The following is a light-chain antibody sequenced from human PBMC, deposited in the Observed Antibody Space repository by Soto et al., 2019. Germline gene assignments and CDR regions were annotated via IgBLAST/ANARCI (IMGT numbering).Light chain of an antibody. J-gene: IGKJ1*01. CDR2: GAS. Sequence: VLTQSPGTLSLSPGERATLSCRASQSVSSDSLAWYQHKLGQAPRLLIYGASTRATGIPDRFSGSGSGTDFTLTISRLEPEDFAVFYCQQYGSSPQTFGQGTNVDVK. CDR1: QSVSSDS. V-gene: IGKV3-20*01. CDR3: QQYGSSPQT.